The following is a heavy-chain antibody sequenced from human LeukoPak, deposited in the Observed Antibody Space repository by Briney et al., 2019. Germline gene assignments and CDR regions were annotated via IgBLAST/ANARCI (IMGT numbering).Heavy chain of an antibody. J-gene: IGHJ6*03. D-gene: IGHD5/OR15-5a*01. Sequence: ASVKVSCKASGYTFTGYYMHWVRHAPGQGLEWMGWINPSSGGTNYAQNFQGRVTMTRDTSISTAYMELSRLRSDDTAVYYCARVYDFYYYMDVWGKGTTVTVSS. CDR3: ARVYDFYYYMDV. CDR1: GYTFTGYY. CDR2: INPSSGGT. V-gene: IGHV1-2*02.